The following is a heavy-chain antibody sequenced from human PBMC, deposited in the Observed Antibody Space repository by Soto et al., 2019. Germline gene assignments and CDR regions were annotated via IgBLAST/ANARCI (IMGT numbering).Heavy chain of an antibody. CDR2: IRADGSET. J-gene: IGHJ4*02. CDR3: AGWGGHDYNY. CDR1: GFPFTDFY. D-gene: IGHD4-4*01. Sequence: EVQLVQSGGGLVQPGGSLRLSCVGSGFPFTDFYMNWVRQAPGQGLEWVANIRADGSETNYVESVKGRFTTSRDNAKNSLFLQINSLRADDTAVYYCAGWGGHDYNYWGQGILVTVSS. V-gene: IGHV3-7*03.